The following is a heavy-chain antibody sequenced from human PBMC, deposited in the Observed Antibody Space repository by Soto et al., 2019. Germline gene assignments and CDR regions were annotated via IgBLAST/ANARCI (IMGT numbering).Heavy chain of an antibody. CDR2: INSDGSST. CDR1: GFTFSSYW. J-gene: IGHJ6*03. Sequence: GGSLSLSCAASGFTFSSYWMHWVRQAPGKGLVWVSRINSDGSSTSYADSVKGRFTISRDNAKNTLYLQMNSLRAEDTAVYCCARGIAVAGTLHYYYMDVWGKGTTVTVSS. D-gene: IGHD6-19*01. CDR3: ARGIAVAGTLHYYYMDV. V-gene: IGHV3-74*01.